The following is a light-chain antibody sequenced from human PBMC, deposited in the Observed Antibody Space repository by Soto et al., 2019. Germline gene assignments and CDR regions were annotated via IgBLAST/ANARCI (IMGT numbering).Light chain of an antibody. CDR2: EVN. J-gene: IGLJ1*01. V-gene: IGLV2-8*01. CDR3: SSYXGTYYV. Sequence: QSALTQPPSASGSPGQSVTISCTGSSSDVGGYNYVSWYQQHPGKAPKILIYEVNKRASGVPDRFFGSKSGNTASLTVSGLQPEDAAEYHCSSYXGTYYVFGTGTKVTVL. CDR1: SSDVGGYNY.